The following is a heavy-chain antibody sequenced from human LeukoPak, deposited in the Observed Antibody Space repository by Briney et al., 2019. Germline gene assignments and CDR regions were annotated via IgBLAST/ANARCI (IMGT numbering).Heavy chain of an antibody. J-gene: IGHJ4*02. D-gene: IGHD1-1*01. V-gene: IGHV3-23*01. Sequence: GGSLRLSCAASGFTFSTSAMSWVSQAPGKGLEWVSGISRSGEITYYEDSVRGRFTISKDISKNTLYLQMDSLRAEDTAIYYCAKEEVPNDFWGQGTLVTVSS. CDR2: ISRSGEIT. CDR3: AKEEVPNDF. CDR1: GFTFSTSA.